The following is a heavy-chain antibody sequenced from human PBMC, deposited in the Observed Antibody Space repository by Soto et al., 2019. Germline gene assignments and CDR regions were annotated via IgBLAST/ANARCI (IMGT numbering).Heavy chain of an antibody. CDR3: ARHEQFYYYYYGMDF. Sequence: GESLKISCKASGYSFTTYWIAWVRQMPGKGLEWMGIINPGDSDIRHSPSFQGQVTISADNSISTAYLQWSSLKASDTAMYYCARHEQFYYYYYGMDFWGQGTAVTVSS. CDR1: GYSFTTYW. D-gene: IGHD4-4*01. J-gene: IGHJ6*02. V-gene: IGHV5-51*01. CDR2: INPGDSDI.